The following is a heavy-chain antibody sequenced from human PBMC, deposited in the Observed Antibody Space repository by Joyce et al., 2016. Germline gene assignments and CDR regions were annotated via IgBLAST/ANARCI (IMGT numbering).Heavy chain of an antibody. CDR2: IYSGGRT. J-gene: IGHJ6*02. CDR3: ARGGYYGSGRPWMDV. CDR1: GFSVSRKY. D-gene: IGHD3-10*01. Sequence: EVQLVESGGGLIQPGGSLSLSCAASGFSVSRKYMSWVRQAPGKGLEWVSIIYSGGRTAYADSVKGRFTISRDSSKNTVTLQMNSLRVEDTAVYYCARGGYYGSGRPWMDVWGQGTTVTVSS. V-gene: IGHV3-53*01.